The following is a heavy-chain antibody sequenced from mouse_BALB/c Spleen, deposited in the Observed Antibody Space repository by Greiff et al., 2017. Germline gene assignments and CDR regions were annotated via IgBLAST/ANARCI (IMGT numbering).Heavy chain of an antibody. CDR3: ALLLRPFDY. Sequence: QVQLQQSGAELVRPGTSVKVSCKASGYAFTNYLIEWVKQRPGQGLEWIGVINPGSGGTNYNEKFKGKATLTADKSSSTAYMQLSSLTSDDSAVYFCALLLRPFDYWGQGTTLTVSS. D-gene: IGHD1-1*01. CDR2: INPGSGGT. J-gene: IGHJ2*01. CDR1: GYAFTNYL. V-gene: IGHV1-54*01.